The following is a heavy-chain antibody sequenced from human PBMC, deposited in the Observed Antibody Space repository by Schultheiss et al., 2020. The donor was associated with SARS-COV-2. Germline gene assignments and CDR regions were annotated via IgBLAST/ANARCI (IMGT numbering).Heavy chain of an antibody. J-gene: IGHJ2*01. Sequence: SETLSLTCTVSGGSISSYYWSWIRQPPGKGLEWIGYIYYSGSTNYNPSLKSRVTISVDTSKNQFSLKLSSVTAADTAVYYCARAPRDSSSSYWYFDLWGRGTLVTVSS. D-gene: IGHD6-6*01. CDR3: ARAPRDSSSSYWYFDL. CDR1: GGSISSYY. V-gene: IGHV4-59*12. CDR2: IYYSGST.